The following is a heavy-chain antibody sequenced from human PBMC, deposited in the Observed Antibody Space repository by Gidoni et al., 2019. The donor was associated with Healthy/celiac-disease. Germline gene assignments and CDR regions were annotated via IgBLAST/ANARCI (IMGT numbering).Heavy chain of an antibody. CDR3: ARQRARLDAFDI. V-gene: IGHV4-39*01. CDR2: IYYSGST. CDR1: GGSISSSSYY. D-gene: IGHD3-3*01. Sequence: QLQLQESGPGLVKPSETLSLPCTVSGGSISSSSYYWGWIRQPPGKGLEWIGSIYYSGSTYYNASLKRRVTISVDTSKNQFSLKLSSVTAADTAVYHCARQRARLDAFDIWGQGTMITVSS. J-gene: IGHJ3*02.